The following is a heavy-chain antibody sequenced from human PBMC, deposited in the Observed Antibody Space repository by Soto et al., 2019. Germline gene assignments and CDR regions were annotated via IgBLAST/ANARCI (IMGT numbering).Heavy chain of an antibody. CDR3: ARGRQRGSGSYRDYFDY. CDR1: GGSFSYY. V-gene: IGHV4-34*01. D-gene: IGHD3-10*01. CDR2: INHSGST. Sequence: QVQLQQWGAGLLKPSETLSLTCAVYGGSFSYYWSWIRQPPGKGLECIGEINHSGSTNYSPSLKSRVTISVNTSKNQFSLKLTSVTAADTAVYYCARGRQRGSGSYRDYFDYWGQGTLVTVSS. J-gene: IGHJ4*02.